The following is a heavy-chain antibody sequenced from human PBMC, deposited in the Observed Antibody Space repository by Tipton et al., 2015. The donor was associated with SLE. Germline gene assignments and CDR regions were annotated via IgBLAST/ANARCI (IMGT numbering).Heavy chain of an antibody. D-gene: IGHD1-14*01. CDR1: GVSIDSSAYY. Sequence: TLSLTCIVSGVSIDSSAYYWGWFRQSPGKGLEWIGNIYYTGTTNYNPSLQRRVAISVDTSKNQFSLRLNSLTSADTAVYYCARDFGNVGRFDSWGQGTLVTVSS. CDR2: IYYTGTT. V-gene: IGHV4-39*07. CDR3: ARDFGNVGRFDS. J-gene: IGHJ5*01.